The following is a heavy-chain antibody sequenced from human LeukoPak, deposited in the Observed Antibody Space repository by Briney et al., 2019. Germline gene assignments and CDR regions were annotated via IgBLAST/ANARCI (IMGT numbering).Heavy chain of an antibody. CDR1: GGTFSSYA. Sequence: ASVKVSCKASGGTFSSYAISWVRQAPGQGLEWMGGIIPIFGTADYAQKFQGRVTITADKSTSTAYMELSSLRSEDTAVYYCARGGSMNYYDSSNPTYFDYWGQGTLVTVSS. CDR3: ARGGSMNYYDSSNPTYFDY. J-gene: IGHJ4*02. CDR2: IIPIFGTA. D-gene: IGHD3-22*01. V-gene: IGHV1-69*06.